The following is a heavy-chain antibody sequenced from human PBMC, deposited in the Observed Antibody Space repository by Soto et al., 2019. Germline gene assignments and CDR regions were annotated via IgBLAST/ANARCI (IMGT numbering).Heavy chain of an antibody. CDR2: INQDGGGT. CDR3: ARYFRGSGRYFFDY. CDR1: GFTFISSF. D-gene: IGHD6-19*01. J-gene: IGHJ4*02. Sequence: LRLSCVASGFTFISSFMGWVRQAPGKGLEWVANINQDGGGTYYVDSVEGRFTISRDNAKDSLYLQMNSLRGEDTAVYYCARYFRGSGRYFFDYWGQGTLVTVSS. V-gene: IGHV3-7*03.